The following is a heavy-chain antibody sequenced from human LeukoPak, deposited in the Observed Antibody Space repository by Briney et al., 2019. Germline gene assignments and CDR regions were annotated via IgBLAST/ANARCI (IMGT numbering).Heavy chain of an antibody. D-gene: IGHD4-17*01. CDR3: ARHLATVTASRQYYYYGMDV. V-gene: IGHV5-51*01. J-gene: IGHJ6*02. Sequence: GESLKISCKGSGYSFTNYWIGWVRQIPGKGLEWVGIIYSPDSDTRYSPSFQGQVTISADKSTSTAYLQWSSLKASDTAIYYCARHLATVTASRQYYYYGMDVWGQGTTVTVSS. CDR2: IYSPDSDT. CDR1: GYSFTNYW.